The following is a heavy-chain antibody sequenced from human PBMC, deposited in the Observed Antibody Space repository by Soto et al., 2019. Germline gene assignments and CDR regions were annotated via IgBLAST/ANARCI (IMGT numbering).Heavy chain of an antibody. CDR2: IKQDGSEK. J-gene: IGHJ3*01. V-gene: IGHV3-7*01. Sequence: PGGSLGLSCAASGFTFGSYCMSWVRQAPGKGLEWVANIKQDGSEKYYVDSVKGRFTISRDNTKNSLYLQMNSLRAEDTAVYYCAREIYHGDAFAVWGQGTMVTVSS. CDR1: GFTFGSYC. CDR3: AREIYHGDAFAV. D-gene: IGHD5-12*01.